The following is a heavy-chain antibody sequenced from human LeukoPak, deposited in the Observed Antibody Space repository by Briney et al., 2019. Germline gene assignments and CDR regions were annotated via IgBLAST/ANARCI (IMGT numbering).Heavy chain of an antibody. Sequence: GSLRLSCTASGFTFGDYAMSWVRQAPGKGLEWVGFIGSKAYGGTTEYAASVKGRFTISRDDSKSIAYLQMNSLKTEDTAVYYCTRENYQWTRESYYYGMDVWGKGTTVTVSS. CDR1: GFTFGDYA. CDR3: TRENYQWTRESYYYGMDV. V-gene: IGHV3-49*04. D-gene: IGHD3-10*01. J-gene: IGHJ6*04. CDR2: IGSKAYGGTT.